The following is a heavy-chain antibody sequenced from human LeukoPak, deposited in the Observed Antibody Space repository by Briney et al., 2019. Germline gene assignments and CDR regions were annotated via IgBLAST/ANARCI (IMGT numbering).Heavy chain of an antibody. CDR1: GGSISSYY. CDR2: IYYTGST. CDR3: ARGYCSSTVCYEMDV. D-gene: IGHD2-2*01. Sequence: SETLSLTCTVSGGSISSYYWSWIRQSPGKGLEWIGHIYYTGSTNYNPSLKSRVTISVDTSKNQFSLKLNSVTAADTAVYHCARGYCSSTVCYEMDVWGKGTTVTVSS. V-gene: IGHV4-59*01. J-gene: IGHJ6*04.